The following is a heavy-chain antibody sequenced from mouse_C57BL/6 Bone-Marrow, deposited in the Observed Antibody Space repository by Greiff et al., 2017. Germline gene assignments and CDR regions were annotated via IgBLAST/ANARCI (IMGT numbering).Heavy chain of an antibody. D-gene: IGHD1-1*01. CDR3: AGTNTYFDY. Sequence: EVHLVESGGGLVKPGGSLKLSCAASGFTFSSYAMSWVRQTPEKRLEWVATISDGGSYTYYPDNVKGRFTISRDNAKHNLYLQMSHLKSEDTAMYYCAGTNTYFDYWGQGTTLTVSS. CDR2: ISDGGSYT. J-gene: IGHJ2*01. V-gene: IGHV5-4*01. CDR1: GFTFSSYA.